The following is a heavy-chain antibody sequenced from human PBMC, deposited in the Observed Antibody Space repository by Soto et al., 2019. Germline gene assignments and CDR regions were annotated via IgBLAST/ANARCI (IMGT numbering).Heavy chain of an antibody. Sequence: EVQLLESGGGLVQPGGSLRLSCAASGFTFSNYGMSWVRQAPGKGLEWVSVMSGSGDDAYYADSVKGRFTISRDNSKNTLYLKMNSLRAEDTAVFFCAKKVTFYAVAPADYWGQGTQVAVSS. CDR2: MSGSGDDA. V-gene: IGHV3-23*01. CDR3: AKKVTFYAVAPADY. CDR1: GFTFSNYG. D-gene: IGHD3-3*01. J-gene: IGHJ4*02.